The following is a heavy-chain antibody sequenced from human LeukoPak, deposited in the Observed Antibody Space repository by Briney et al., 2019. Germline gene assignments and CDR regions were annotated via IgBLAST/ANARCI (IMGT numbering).Heavy chain of an antibody. CDR3: ARGRFYYGSGTDYYFDY. CDR2: IYYSGCT. J-gene: IGHJ4*02. V-gene: IGHV4-31*03. D-gene: IGHD3-10*01. CDR1: GGSISSGGYY. Sequence: SQTLSLTCTVSGGSISSGGYYWSWIRQHPGKGLEWIGYIYYSGCTYYNPSLKSRVTISVDTSKSQFSLKLSSVTAADTAVYYCARGRFYYGSGTDYYFDYWGQGTLVTVSS.